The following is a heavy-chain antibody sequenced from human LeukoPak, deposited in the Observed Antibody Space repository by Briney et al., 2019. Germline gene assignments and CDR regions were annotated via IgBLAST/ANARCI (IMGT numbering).Heavy chain of an antibody. D-gene: IGHD2-2*01. Sequence: GGSLRLSCAASGFTFSNYAMSWVRQAPGKGLEWVSRISGGGGSTYYADSVKGRFTISRDNSKNTLDLQMNSLRAGDTAIYYCAKGISTPDYWGQGTLVTVSS. J-gene: IGHJ4*02. CDR3: AKGISTPDY. CDR1: GFTFSNYA. CDR2: ISGGGGST. V-gene: IGHV3-23*01.